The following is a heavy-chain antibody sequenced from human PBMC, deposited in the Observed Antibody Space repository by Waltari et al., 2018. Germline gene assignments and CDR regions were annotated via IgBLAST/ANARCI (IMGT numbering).Heavy chain of an antibody. CDR2: IYTSGST. Sequence: QVQLQESGPGLVKPSQTLSLTCTVSGGSIRSGSYYWSWIRQPAGKGLEWIGYIYTSGSTNYNPSLKSRVTISVDTSKNQFSLKLSSVTAADTAVYYCAREIAARPNWFDPWGQGTLVTVSS. CDR1: GGSIRSGSYY. J-gene: IGHJ5*02. CDR3: AREIAARPNWFDP. V-gene: IGHV4-61*09. D-gene: IGHD6-6*01.